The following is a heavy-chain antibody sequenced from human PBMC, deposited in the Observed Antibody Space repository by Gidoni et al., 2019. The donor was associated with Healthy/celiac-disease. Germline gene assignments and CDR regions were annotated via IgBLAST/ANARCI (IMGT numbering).Heavy chain of an antibody. Sequence: QVQLQQWGAGLLKPSETLSLTCAVYGGSFSGYYWSWIRQPPGKGLEWIGEINHSGSTNYNPSLKSRVTISVDTSKNQFSLKLSSVTAADTAVYYCARGSGDGYNYGSGAFDIWGQGTMVTVSS. CDR1: GGSFSGYY. CDR3: ARGSGDGYNYGSGAFDI. V-gene: IGHV4-34*01. D-gene: IGHD5-12*01. J-gene: IGHJ3*02. CDR2: INHSGST.